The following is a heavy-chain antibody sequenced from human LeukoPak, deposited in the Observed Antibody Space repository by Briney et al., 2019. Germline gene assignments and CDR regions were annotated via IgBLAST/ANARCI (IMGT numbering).Heavy chain of an antibody. CDR2: IKQDGNEK. D-gene: IGHD2-8*01. J-gene: IGHJ3*02. Sequence: GGSLRLSCAASGFRFNTYWTSWVRQAPGKGLEWVANIKQDGNEKYYADSVKGRFTISRDNGKNSLDLQMNSLRADDTAVYYCAKTNSFAFDIWGQGTMVTVSS. V-gene: IGHV3-7*01. CDR1: GFRFNTYW. CDR3: AKTNSFAFDI.